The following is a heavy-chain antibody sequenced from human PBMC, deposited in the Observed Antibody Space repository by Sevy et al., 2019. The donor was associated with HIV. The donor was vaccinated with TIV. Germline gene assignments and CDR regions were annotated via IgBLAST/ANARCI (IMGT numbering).Heavy chain of an antibody. V-gene: IGHV3-53*01. CDR2: LYSGSKT. D-gene: IGHD2-2*02. J-gene: IGHJ6*02. Sequence: GGSLRLSCAASGFPVSSSYMNWVRQAPGKGLEWVSVLYSGSKTDYADSVKGRLTISRDNSKNTLYLQMNSLRAEDTAVYYCARDKNTFYYGMDVWGQRTTVTVSS. CDR1: GFPVSSSY. CDR3: ARDKNTFYYGMDV.